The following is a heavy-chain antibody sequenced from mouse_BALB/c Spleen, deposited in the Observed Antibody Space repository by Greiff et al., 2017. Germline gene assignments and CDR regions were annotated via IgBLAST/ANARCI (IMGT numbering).Heavy chain of an antibody. CDR2: IRNKANGYTT. CDR3: ARDYRFDY. J-gene: IGHJ2*01. CDR1: GFTFTDYY. Sequence: VQLKESGGGLVQPGGSLRLSCATSGFTFTDYYMSWVRQPPGKALEWFGFIRNKANGYTTEYSASVKGRFTISRDNSQSILYLQMNTLRAEDSATYYCARDYRFDYWGQGTTLTVSS. V-gene: IGHV7-3*02. D-gene: IGHD5-5*01.